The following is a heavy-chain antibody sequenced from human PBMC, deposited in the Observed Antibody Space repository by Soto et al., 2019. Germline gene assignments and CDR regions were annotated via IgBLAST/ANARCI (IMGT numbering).Heavy chain of an antibody. J-gene: IGHJ3*02. V-gene: IGHV3-64D*06. CDR1: GFTFSSYA. CDR2: ISSNGGST. Sequence: EVQLVESGGGLVQPGGSLRLSCSASGFTFSSYAMHWVHQAPGKGLEYVSAISSNGGSTYYADSVKGRFTISRDNSKNTLYLQMSSLRAEDTAVYYCVKEADIVVVPAAISVGIAFDIWGQGTMVTVSS. CDR3: VKEADIVVVPAAISVGIAFDI. D-gene: IGHD2-2*01.